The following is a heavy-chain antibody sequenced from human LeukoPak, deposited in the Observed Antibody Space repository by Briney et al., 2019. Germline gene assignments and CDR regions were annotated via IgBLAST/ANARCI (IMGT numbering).Heavy chain of an antibody. CDR3: ASPYSSRWYELCY. CDR2: TNRRGDIT. J-gene: IGHJ4*02. Sequence: SGGSLRLSCAASGFTFSDYAMNWVRQAPGKGLEWVSGTNRRGDITGYADFVKGRFTISRDNAKNSLYLQMNSLRAEDTAVYYCASPYSSRWYELCYWGQGTLVTVSS. V-gene: IGHV3-20*04. CDR1: GFTFSDYA. D-gene: IGHD6-13*01.